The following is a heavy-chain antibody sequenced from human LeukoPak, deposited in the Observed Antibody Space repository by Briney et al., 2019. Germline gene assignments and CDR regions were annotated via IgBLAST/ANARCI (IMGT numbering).Heavy chain of an antibody. D-gene: IGHD6-13*01. CDR3: AKDRGSWYYFDY. CDR1: GFTFSSYA. CDR2: ISGSGGST. J-gene: IGHJ4*02. Sequence: GGSLRLSCAASGFTFSSYAMSWVRQAPGKGLEWVSAISGSGGSTYYADSVKGRFTITRDNSKNTLYLQMNSLRAEDTAVYYCAKDRGSWYYFDYWGQGTLVTVSS. V-gene: IGHV3-23*01.